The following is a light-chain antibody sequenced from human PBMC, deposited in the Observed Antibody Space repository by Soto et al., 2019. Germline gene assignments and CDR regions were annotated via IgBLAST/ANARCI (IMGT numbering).Light chain of an antibody. CDR1: ISNIGSNT. CDR2: SNN. J-gene: IGLJ1*01. CDR3: AAWDDSLNGYV. Sequence: QSVLTQPPSASGTPGQRVTIFCSGSISNIGSNTVNWYQQLPGTAPKLLIYSNNQRPSGVPDRFSGSKSGTSASLAISGLQSEDEADYYCAAWDDSLNGYVFGTGTKVTVL. V-gene: IGLV1-44*01.